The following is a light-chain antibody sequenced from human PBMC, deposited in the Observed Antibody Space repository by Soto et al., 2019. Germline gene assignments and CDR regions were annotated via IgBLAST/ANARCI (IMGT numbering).Light chain of an antibody. Sequence: DIQMTPSPSSVSASVGDRVTITCRASERINTYLAWYQQQPGKAPKLLIYAASSLQSGVPSRFSGSGSGTEFTLTISNLQPEDFATYYCQQANSPPLTFGGGTKVDI. J-gene: IGKJ4*01. CDR1: ERINTY. V-gene: IGKV1-12*01. CDR2: AAS. CDR3: QQANSPPLT.